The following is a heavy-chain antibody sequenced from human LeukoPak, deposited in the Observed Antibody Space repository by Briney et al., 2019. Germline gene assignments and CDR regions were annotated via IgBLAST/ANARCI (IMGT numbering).Heavy chain of an antibody. Sequence: SETLSLTCAVSGGSLISTTYYWGWIRQPPGKGLEGIGYIYYSGSTNYNPSLKSRVTISVDTSKNQFSLKLSSVTAADTAVYYCARGGTYYDFWSGYQYYYYMDVWGKGTTVTVSS. CDR1: GGSLISTTYY. J-gene: IGHJ6*03. CDR2: IYYSGST. D-gene: IGHD3-3*01. V-gene: IGHV4-61*01. CDR3: ARGGTYYDFWSGYQYYYYMDV.